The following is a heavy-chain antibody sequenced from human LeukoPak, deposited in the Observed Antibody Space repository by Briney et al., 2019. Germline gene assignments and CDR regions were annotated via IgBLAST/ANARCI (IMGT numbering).Heavy chain of an antibody. CDR3: ARGGWNKFDY. J-gene: IGHJ4*02. CDR2: IYSSGST. Sequence: SETLSLTCTVSGGSITTGSYYWSWIRQPTGKALEWIGRIYSSGSTNYNPSLKSRVTISVDTSKNQFSLKLSSVTAADTAVYYCARGGWNKFDYWGQGTLVTVSS. D-gene: IGHD3-22*01. V-gene: IGHV4-61*10. CDR1: GGSITTGSYY.